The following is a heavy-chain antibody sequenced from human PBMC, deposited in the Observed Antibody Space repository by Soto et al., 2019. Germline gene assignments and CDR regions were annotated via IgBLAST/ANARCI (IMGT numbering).Heavy chain of an antibody. V-gene: IGHV4-30-2*01. D-gene: IGHD4-17*01. CDR2: IYESGST. Sequence: QLQLQESGSGLVKPSQTLSLTCAVSGGSNNSGGYSWSWIRQPPGKGLEWIGYIYESGSTYYNPSLKSRVTISVDRSKNQFSLKLSSVTAADTAVYYCARAHYGDYGYGMDVWGQGTTVTVSS. CDR3: ARAHYGDYGYGMDV. CDR1: GGSNNSGGYS. J-gene: IGHJ6*02.